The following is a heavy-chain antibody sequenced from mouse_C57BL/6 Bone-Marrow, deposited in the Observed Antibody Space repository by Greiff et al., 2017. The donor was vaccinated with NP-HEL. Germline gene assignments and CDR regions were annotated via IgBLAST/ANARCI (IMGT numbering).Heavy chain of an antibody. CDR3: ARRDAGFAY. CDR2: IDPSDSYT. CDR1: GYTFTSYW. J-gene: IGHJ3*01. D-gene: IGHD3-3*01. V-gene: IGHV1-50*01. Sequence: VQLQQPGAELVKPGASVKLSCKASGYTFTSYWMQWVKQRPGQGLEWIGEIDPSDSYTNYNQKFKGKATLTVDTYSSTAYMQLSSLTSEEAAVYYCARRDAGFAYCGQGTLVTVSA.